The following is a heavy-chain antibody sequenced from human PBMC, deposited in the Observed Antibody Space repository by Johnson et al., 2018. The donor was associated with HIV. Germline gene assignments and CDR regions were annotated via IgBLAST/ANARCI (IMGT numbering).Heavy chain of an antibody. CDR3: AKEKLELRTEDAFDI. D-gene: IGHD1-7*01. J-gene: IGHJ3*02. Sequence: MHLVESGGGLVQPGGSLRLSCAASGFTFSSFAMSWVRQAPGQGLEWVSAISGSGHSTYYADPVKGRFTISRDSSKNTLYLQMNSLRADDTAVYYCAKEKLELRTEDAFDIWGQGTMVTVSS. CDR2: ISGSGHST. V-gene: IGHV3-23*04. CDR1: GFTFSSFA.